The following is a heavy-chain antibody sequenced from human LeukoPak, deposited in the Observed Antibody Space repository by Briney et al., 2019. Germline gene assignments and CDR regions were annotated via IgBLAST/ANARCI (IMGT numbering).Heavy chain of an antibody. CDR3: ARNNIFLDY. Sequence: GGSLRLYCAASGFTFSTYSMNWVRQAPGKGLEWVSYIRSASSHIGNADSVKGRFTISRDNAKNSVYLQMNSLRVEDTAVYYCARNNIFLDYWGQGILVTVSS. V-gene: IGHV3-21*01. J-gene: IGHJ4*02. CDR1: GFTFSTYS. CDR2: IRSASSHI. D-gene: IGHD3-9*01.